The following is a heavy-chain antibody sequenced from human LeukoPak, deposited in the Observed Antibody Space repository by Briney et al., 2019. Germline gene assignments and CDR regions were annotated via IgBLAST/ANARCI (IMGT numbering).Heavy chain of an antibody. CDR3: TTGTGRSDFDY. D-gene: IGHD2-15*01. CDR2: IKSKTDGGTR. V-gene: IGHV3-15*01. Sequence: GGSLRLSCVASGLTFKNYAMSWVRQAPGKGLEWVGRIKSKTDGGTRDFAAPVKGRFSISRDDSKNTLYLQMNSLKSEDTAVYYCTTGTGRSDFDYWGQGTLVTVSS. J-gene: IGHJ4*02. CDR1: GLTFKNYA.